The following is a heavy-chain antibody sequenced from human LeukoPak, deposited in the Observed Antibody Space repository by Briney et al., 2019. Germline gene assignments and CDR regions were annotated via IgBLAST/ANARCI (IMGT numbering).Heavy chain of an antibody. CDR2: IWYDGSNK. V-gene: IGHV3-33*01. D-gene: IGHD3-10*01. J-gene: IGHJ5*02. CDR1: GFTFSSYG. CDR3: ARDHVTMVRGVTHNWFDP. Sequence: TGGSLRLSCAASGFTFSSYGMHWVRQAPGKGLEWVAVIWYDGSNKYYADSVKGRFTISRDNSKNTLYLQMNSLRAEDTAVYYCARDHVTMVRGVTHNWFDPWGQGTLVTVSS.